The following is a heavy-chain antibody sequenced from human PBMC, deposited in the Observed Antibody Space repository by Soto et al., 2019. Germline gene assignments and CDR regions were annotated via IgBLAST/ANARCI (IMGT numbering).Heavy chain of an antibody. D-gene: IGHD3-22*01. V-gene: IGHV4-59*02. J-gene: IGHJ6*02. CDR2: IYYSGST. CDR1: GGSVISYY. CDR3: ARRWVYYDSSGPSAGGMDV. Sequence: LSLTCTVSGGSVISYYWSWIQQPPGKGLEWIGYIYYSGSTNYNPSLKSRVTISVDTSKNQFSLKLSSVTAADTAVYYCARRWVYYDSSGPSAGGMDVWGQGTTVTVSS.